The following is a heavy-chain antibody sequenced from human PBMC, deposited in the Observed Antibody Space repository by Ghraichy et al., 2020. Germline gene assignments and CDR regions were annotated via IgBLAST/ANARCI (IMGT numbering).Heavy chain of an antibody. Sequence: GGSLRLSCAASGFTFSSCWMHWVRQAPGKGLVWVSRINSDGSSTTYADSVRGRFTISRDNAKNTLYLQMNSLRAEDTAVYYCARAEKSGYSSGWYHFDYWGQGTLVPVSS. CDR3: ARAEKSGYSSGWYHFDY. D-gene: IGHD6-19*01. V-gene: IGHV3-74*01. CDR1: GFTFSSCW. CDR2: INSDGSST. J-gene: IGHJ4*02.